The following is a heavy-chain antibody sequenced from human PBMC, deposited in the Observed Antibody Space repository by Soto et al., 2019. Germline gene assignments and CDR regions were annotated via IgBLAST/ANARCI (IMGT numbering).Heavy chain of an antibody. CDR2: IYYSGST. CDR1: GGSISSYY. V-gene: IGHV4-59*12. Sequence: SETLSLTCTVSGGSISSYYWSWIRQPPGKGLEWIGYIYYSGSTNYNPSLKSRVTISVDTSKNQFSLKLSSVTAADTAVYYCAREQLWSNYNWFDPWGQGTLVTVSS. CDR3: AREQLWSNYNWFDP. J-gene: IGHJ5*02. D-gene: IGHD5-18*01.